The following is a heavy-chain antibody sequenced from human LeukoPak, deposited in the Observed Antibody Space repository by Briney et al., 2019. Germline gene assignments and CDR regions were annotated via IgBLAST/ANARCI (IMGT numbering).Heavy chain of an antibody. CDR3: ARAAMIGDFWSCYVYYFDS. D-gene: IGHD3-3*01. CDR1: GYSLSSGYF. J-gene: IGHJ4*02. V-gene: IGHV4-38-2*02. Sequence: PSETLSLTCTVSGYSLSSGYFWGWIRQPPGKGLEWIENIHHSGTTYFNPSPRSRVTISVDTSKNQFSLKLDSVTAADTAVYYCARAAMIGDFWSCYVYYFDSWGQGTLVTVSS. CDR2: IHHSGTT.